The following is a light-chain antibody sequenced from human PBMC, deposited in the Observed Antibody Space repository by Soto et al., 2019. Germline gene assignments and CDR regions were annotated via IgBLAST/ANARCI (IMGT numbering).Light chain of an antibody. CDR1: NSNIGTNS. Sequence: QSVLTQPPSASGTPGQRVTISCSGSNSNIGTNSMNWYQQLPGTSPKLLIHSNNQRPSGVPDRFSGSKSGTSASLAISGIQTEDEAEYYCAAWDGSLNGWVFGGGTKLTV. CDR3: AAWDGSLNGWV. V-gene: IGLV1-44*01. CDR2: SNN. J-gene: IGLJ3*02.